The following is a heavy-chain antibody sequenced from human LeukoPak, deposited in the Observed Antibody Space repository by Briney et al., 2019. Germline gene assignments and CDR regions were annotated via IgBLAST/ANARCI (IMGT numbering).Heavy chain of an antibody. CDR3: AKDRKDIVVVPAATPTIYYMDV. CDR1: GFTFSSYS. J-gene: IGHJ6*03. D-gene: IGHD2-2*01. V-gene: IGHV3-21*01. CDR2: ISTSSSYI. Sequence: GGSLRLSCAASGFTFSSYSMNWVRQAPGKGLEWVSSISTSSSYIYYADSVKGRFTISRDNAKNSLYLQMNSLRAEDTAVYYCAKDRKDIVVVPAATPTIYYMDVWGKGTAVTISS.